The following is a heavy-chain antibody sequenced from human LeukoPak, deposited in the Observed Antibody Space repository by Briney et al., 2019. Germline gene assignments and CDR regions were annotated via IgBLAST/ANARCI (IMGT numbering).Heavy chain of an antibody. CDR3: ARDGYYDSSGYYYYYMDV. D-gene: IGHD3-22*01. Sequence: GGSLRLSCAASGFTFSSYSMNWVRQAPGKGLEWVSSISSSSSYIYYADSVKGRFTISRDNAKNSLYLQMNSLRAEDTAVYYCARDGYYDSSGYYYYYMDVWGKGTTVTVSS. V-gene: IGHV3-21*01. CDR1: GFTFSSYS. J-gene: IGHJ6*03. CDR2: ISSSSSYI.